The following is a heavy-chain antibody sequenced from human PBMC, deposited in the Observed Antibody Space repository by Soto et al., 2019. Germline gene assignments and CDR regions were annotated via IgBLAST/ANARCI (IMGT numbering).Heavy chain of an antibody. Sequence: QMQLQESGPGLVKPSQTLSLTCTVSGGSINSDAYYWSWIRQPPGKGLEWIGHIYYSGRTYYAPSLESRLTISLDMSKNQCSLRLSSVNASDTAVYYCARDRSNSPDYFDYWGQGTLVTVSS. V-gene: IGHV4-30-4*01. CDR2: IYYSGRT. J-gene: IGHJ4*02. D-gene: IGHD6-6*01. CDR3: ARDRSNSPDYFDY. CDR1: GGSINSDAYY.